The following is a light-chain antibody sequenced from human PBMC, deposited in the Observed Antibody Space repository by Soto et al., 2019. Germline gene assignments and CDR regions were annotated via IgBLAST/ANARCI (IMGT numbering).Light chain of an antibody. CDR2: DTS. Sequence: DIQMTQSPSTLSASVGGRVTITCRASQDINNWLAWYQQRPGKAPKLLMFDTSILERGVPSRFSGSWSGTEFTLTISSLQPDDFAAYYCQQYHPSSPTWTFAQGTKVEF. V-gene: IGKV1-5*01. CDR1: QDINNW. J-gene: IGKJ1*01. CDR3: QQYHPSSPTWT.